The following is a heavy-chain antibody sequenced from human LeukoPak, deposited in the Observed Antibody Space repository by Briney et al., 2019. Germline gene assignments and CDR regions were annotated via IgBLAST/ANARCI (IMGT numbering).Heavy chain of an antibody. J-gene: IGHJ4*02. CDR3: ARDSGSYYDY. CDR2: ISSSSSYT. D-gene: IGHD1-26*01. CDR1: GFSLSDYY. Sequence: GGSLRLSCAASGFSLSDYYMSRIRQAPGKGLEGISHISSSSSYTNYSDSVKGRFTISRDNAKNSLHLQMSSLRAEDTAVYYCARDSGSYYDYWGQGTLVTVSS. V-gene: IGHV3-11*05.